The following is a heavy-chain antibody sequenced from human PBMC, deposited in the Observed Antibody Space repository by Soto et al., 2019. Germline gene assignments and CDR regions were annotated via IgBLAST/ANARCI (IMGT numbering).Heavy chain of an antibody. V-gene: IGHV1-69*12. CDR2: IVPMFGTP. CDR1: GGTFSSNS. J-gene: IGHJ2*01. CDR3: ALLEQQVVDYWYFDI. Sequence: QVQLLQSGAEVKKPGSSVTVSCKASGGTFSSNSIGWVRQAPGQGLEWMGGIVPMFGTPKTAQKFQGRVTLTADESTRTAYMELSSLRSDDTAVYYCALLEQQVVDYWYFDIWGRGTLVTVSS. D-gene: IGHD6-13*01.